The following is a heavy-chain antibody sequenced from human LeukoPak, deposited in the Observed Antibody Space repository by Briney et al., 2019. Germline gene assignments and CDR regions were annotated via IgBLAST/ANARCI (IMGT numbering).Heavy chain of an antibody. Sequence: PGGSLRLSCAASGFTFDDYGMSWVRQAPGKGLEWVSGINWNGGSTGYADSVEGRFTISRDNAKNSLYLQMNSLRAEDTALYYCARVRSGWYTRGEFDYWGQGTLVTVSS. CDR1: GFTFDDYG. CDR2: INWNGGST. CDR3: ARVRSGWYTRGEFDY. D-gene: IGHD6-19*01. V-gene: IGHV3-20*04. J-gene: IGHJ4*02.